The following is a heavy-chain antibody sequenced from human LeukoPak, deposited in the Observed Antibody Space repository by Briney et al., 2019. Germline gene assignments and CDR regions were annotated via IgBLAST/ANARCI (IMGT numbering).Heavy chain of an antibody. CDR2: ISSSSSYI. Sequence: GGSLRLSCAASGFTFSSYSMNWVRQAPGKGLEWVSSISSSSSYIYYADSVKGRFTISRDNAKNSLYLQMNSLRAEDTAVYYCARDYYDSSGYHTFDYWGQGTLVTVSS. D-gene: IGHD3-22*01. CDR1: GFTFSSYS. J-gene: IGHJ4*02. CDR3: ARDYYDSSGYHTFDY. V-gene: IGHV3-21*01.